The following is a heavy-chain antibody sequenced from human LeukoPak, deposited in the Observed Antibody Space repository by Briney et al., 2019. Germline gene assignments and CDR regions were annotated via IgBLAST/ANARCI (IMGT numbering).Heavy chain of an antibody. CDR3: ARDKLGDIVVVPAATENYYYYYGMDV. J-gene: IGHJ6*02. CDR1: GFIFSSYA. CDR2: IYSGGST. V-gene: IGHV3-66*01. D-gene: IGHD2-2*01. Sequence: PGGSLRLSCAASGFIFSSYAMSWVRQAPGKGLEWVSVIYSGGSTYYADSVKGRFTISRDNSKNTLYLQMNSLRAEDTAVYYCARDKLGDIVVVPAATENYYYYYGMDVWGQGTTVTVSS.